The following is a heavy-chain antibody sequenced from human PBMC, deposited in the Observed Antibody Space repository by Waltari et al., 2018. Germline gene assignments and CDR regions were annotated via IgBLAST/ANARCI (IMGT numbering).Heavy chain of an antibody. CDR1: GLPFSSSG. CDR3: ARDVESYDFWSGYLL. J-gene: IGHJ4*02. D-gene: IGHD3-3*01. Sequence: VQLVESGGGVVQPGRSLRLSCAASGLPFSSSGSHWVRQAPGKGLEWVSVICYDGSNKYYADSVKGRFTISRDNSKNTLYLQMNSLRAEDTAVYYCARDVESYDFWSGYLLWGQGTLVTVSS. CDR2: ICYDGSNK. V-gene: IGHV3-33*01.